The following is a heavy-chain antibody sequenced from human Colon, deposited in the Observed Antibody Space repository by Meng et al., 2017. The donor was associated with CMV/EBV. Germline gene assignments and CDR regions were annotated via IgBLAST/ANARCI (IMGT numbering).Heavy chain of an antibody. CDR2: IYYNDDE. J-gene: IGHJ6*02. Sequence: SGPTLVKPTQTLTLTCTFSGFSLTDHAVGVGWIRQPPGKAPEWLALIYYNDDERYSPSLRSRLTITKDLFKNHVILTMTNMDPVDTATYYCIYRCCSYDYYGLDVWGQGTTVTVSS. CDR1: GFSLTDHAVG. V-gene: IGHV2-5*01. CDR3: IYRCCSYDYYGLDV. D-gene: IGHD2-15*01.